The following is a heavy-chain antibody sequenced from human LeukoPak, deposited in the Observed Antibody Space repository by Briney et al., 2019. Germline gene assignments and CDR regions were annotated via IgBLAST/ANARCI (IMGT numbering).Heavy chain of an antibody. V-gene: IGHV3-30-3*01. CDR3: AREDLYSSGSHLAPSNYFDY. CDR1: GFTFSSYA. CDR2: ISYDGSNK. J-gene: IGHJ4*02. D-gene: IGHD6-19*01. Sequence: GRSLRLSCAASGFTFSSYAMPWVRQAPGKGLEWVAVISYDGSNKYYADSVKGRFTISRDNSKNTLYLQMNSLRAEDTAVYYCAREDLYSSGSHLAPSNYFDYWGQGTLVTVSS.